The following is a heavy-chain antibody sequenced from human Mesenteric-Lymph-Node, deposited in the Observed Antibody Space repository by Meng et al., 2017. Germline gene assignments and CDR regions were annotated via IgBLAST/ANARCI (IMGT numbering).Heavy chain of an antibody. CDR1: GFSFSNYA. J-gene: IGHJ4*02. D-gene: IGHD6-13*01. V-gene: IGHV3-23*01. CDR2: FSGSDGGT. Sequence: EVQLLESGGGLVQPGGSLRLSCAASGFSFSNYAISWVRQAPGKGLEWVPAFSGSDGGTHYADSVKGRFTISRDSSKNTLYLQMNSLRAEDTAIYYCAKEMGAVGTPYFDYWGQGTLVTVSS. CDR3: AKEMGAVGTPYFDY.